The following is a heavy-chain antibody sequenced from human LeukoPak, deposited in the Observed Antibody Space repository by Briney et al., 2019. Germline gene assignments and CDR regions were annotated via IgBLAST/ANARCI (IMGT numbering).Heavy chain of an antibody. J-gene: IGHJ4*02. Sequence: SVRVSCKASGGTFSSYAISWVRQAPGQGLEWMGGIIPIFGTANYAQKFQGRVTITTDESTSTAYMELSSLRSEDTAVYHCASPRTMVRGAKGAFDYWGQGTLVTVSS. V-gene: IGHV1-69*05. CDR2: IIPIFGTA. CDR3: ASPRTMVRGAKGAFDY. CDR1: GGTFSSYA. D-gene: IGHD3-10*01.